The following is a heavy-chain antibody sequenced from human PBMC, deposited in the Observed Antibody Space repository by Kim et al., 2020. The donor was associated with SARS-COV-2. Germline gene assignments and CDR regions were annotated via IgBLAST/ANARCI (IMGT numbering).Heavy chain of an antibody. D-gene: IGHD4-17*01. Sequence: SETLSLTCAVYGGSFSGYYWSWIRQPPGKGLEWIGEINHSGSTNYNPSPKSRVTISVDTSKNQFSLKLSSVTAADTAVYYCARGNDYGDYRYYGMDVWGQGTTVTVSS. J-gene: IGHJ6*02. V-gene: IGHV4-34*01. CDR3: ARGNDYGDYRYYGMDV. CDR2: INHSGST. CDR1: GGSFSGYY.